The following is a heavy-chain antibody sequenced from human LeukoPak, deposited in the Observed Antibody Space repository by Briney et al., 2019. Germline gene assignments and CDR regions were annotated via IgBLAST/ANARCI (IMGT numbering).Heavy chain of an antibody. CDR2: IRSKAYGGTT. J-gene: IGHJ4*02. Sequence: PGRSLRLSCTASGFTFGDYAMSWVRQAPGKGLEWVGFIRSKAYGGTTEYAASVEGRFTISRDDSKSIAYLQMNSLKTEDTDVYYCTRSPEYYDFWSGSDYWGQGTLVTVSS. CDR3: TRSPEYYDFWSGSDY. V-gene: IGHV3-49*04. D-gene: IGHD3-3*01. CDR1: GFTFGDYA.